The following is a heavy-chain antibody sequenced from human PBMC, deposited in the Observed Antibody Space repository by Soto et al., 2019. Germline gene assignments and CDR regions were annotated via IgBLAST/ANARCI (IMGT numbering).Heavy chain of an antibody. CDR3: ARGGDYDFWSGVDFDY. D-gene: IGHD3-3*01. CDR1: GFTFSSYW. V-gene: IGHV3-7*05. CDR2: IKQDGSEK. Sequence: GGSLRLSCAASGFTFSSYWMSWVRQAPGKGLEWVANIKQDGSEKYYVDSVKGRFTISRDNAKNSLYLQMNSLRAEDTAVYYCARGGDYDFWSGVDFDYWGQGTLVTVSS. J-gene: IGHJ4*02.